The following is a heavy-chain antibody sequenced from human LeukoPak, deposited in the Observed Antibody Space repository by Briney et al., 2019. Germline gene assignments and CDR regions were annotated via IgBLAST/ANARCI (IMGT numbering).Heavy chain of an antibody. CDR1: GFTFSDYY. CDR3: ARDMEAGWSVDY. V-gene: IGHV3-11*04. J-gene: IGHJ4*02. Sequence: GGSLRLSCAASGFTFSDYYMSWIRQAPGKGLEWVSYISSSGSTIYYADCVKGRFTTSSDNANNSLYLQMNSLRAEDTAVYYCARDMEAGWSVDYWGQGTLVTVSS. D-gene: IGHD2-15*01. CDR2: ISSSGSTI.